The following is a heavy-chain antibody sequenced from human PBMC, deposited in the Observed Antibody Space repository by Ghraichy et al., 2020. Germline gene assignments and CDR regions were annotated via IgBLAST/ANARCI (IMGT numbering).Heavy chain of an antibody. J-gene: IGHJ4*02. CDR2: ISGSGGST. CDR3: AISLQSGTTPVFDY. D-gene: IGHD1-7*01. CDR1: GFTFSSYA. Sequence: GESLNISCAASGFTFSSYAMSWVRQAPGKGLEWVSAISGSGGSTYYADSVKGRFTISRDNSKNTLYLQMNSLRAEDTAVYYCAISLQSGTTPVFDYWGQGTLVTVSS. V-gene: IGHV3-23*01.